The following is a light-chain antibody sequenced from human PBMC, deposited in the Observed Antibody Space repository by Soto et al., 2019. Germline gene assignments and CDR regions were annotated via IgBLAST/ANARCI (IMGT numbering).Light chain of an antibody. Sequence: QSVLTQPASVSGSPVPSITISCTGSSSDVPGYNFVSWYQQHPGKAPKLMIYHVSNRPSGISNRFSGSKSSNTASLTISGLQAEDEADYYCSSYTSSSTYVFGTGTKVTVL. CDR2: HVS. J-gene: IGLJ1*01. V-gene: IGLV2-14*01. CDR1: SSDVPGYNF. CDR3: SSYTSSSTYV.